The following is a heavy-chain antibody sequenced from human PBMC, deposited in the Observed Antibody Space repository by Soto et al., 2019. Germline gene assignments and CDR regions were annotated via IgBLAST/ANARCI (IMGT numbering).Heavy chain of an antibody. CDR3: ASVYYYDSSGYYYPYFDY. CDR1: GGTFSSYA. D-gene: IGHD3-22*01. CDR2: IIPIFGTA. V-gene: IGHV1-69*06. J-gene: IGHJ4*02. Sequence: VASVKVSCKASGGTFSSYAISWVRQAPGQGLEWMGGIIPIFGTANYAQKFQGRVTITADKSTGTAYMELSSLRSEDTAVYYCASVYYYDSSGYYYPYFDYWGQGTLVTVSS.